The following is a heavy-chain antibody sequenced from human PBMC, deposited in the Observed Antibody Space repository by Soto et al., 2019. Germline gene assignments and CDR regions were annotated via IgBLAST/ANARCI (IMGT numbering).Heavy chain of an antibody. CDR1: GFNFRSYG. CDR2: INGGSGTT. D-gene: IGHD3-16*01. V-gene: IGHV3-9*01. CDR3: ATKDYDGGGYDS. Sequence: EVQLVESGGGLVLPGRSLTLSCVASGFNFRSYGMQWVRQVPGKGLEWVSGINGGSGTTGYADSVKGRFLLSRDNARYSLYLEMSSLRVEDTVFYYGATKDYDGGGYDSWGPGTLVTVSS. J-gene: IGHJ4*02.